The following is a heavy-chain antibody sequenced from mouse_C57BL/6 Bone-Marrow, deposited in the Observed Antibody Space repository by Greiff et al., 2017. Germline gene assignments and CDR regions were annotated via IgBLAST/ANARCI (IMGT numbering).Heavy chain of an antibody. CDR3: TGGVLRGYAY. J-gene: IGHJ3*01. Sequence: EVKLMESGAGLVKPGGSLKLSCAASGFTFSSYAMSWVRQTPEKRLEWVAYISSGGDYTDYADTVKGRYTISRDNAWNTLYLQMSSLKSEDTAMYYCTGGVLRGYAYWDQGTVVTVSA. CDR2: ISSGGDYT. CDR1: GFTFSSYA. V-gene: IGHV5-9-1*02. D-gene: IGHD1-1*01.